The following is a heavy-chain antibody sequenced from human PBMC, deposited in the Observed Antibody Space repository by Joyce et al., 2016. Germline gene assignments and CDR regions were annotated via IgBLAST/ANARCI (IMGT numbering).Heavy chain of an antibody. D-gene: IGHD1-7*01. CDR3: ARWNFAFDC. J-gene: IGHJ4*02. CDR2: INQDARAK. CDR1: GFTLSTYY. Sequence: EIQVVESGGGLVQPGGSLRLSCATSGFTLSTYYMSWVRQAPGKGLEWVANINQDARAKFYWESVRGRFTISRDNAGNSVFLQMNGLRAEDTAIYYGARWNFAFDCWGQGTQVTVSS. V-gene: IGHV3-7*01.